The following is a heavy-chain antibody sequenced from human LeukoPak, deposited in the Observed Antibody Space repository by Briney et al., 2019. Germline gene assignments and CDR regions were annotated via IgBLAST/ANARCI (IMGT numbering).Heavy chain of an antibody. J-gene: IGHJ6*02. D-gene: IGHD2-21*01. Sequence: GASVKVSCKASGYTFTSYDINWVRQATGQGLEWMGWMNPNSGNTGYAQKFQGRVTVTRNTSISTAYMELSSLRSEDTAVYYCARGPYLNYYYYYGMDVWGQGTTVTVSS. CDR1: GYTFTSYD. V-gene: IGHV1-8*01. CDR2: MNPNSGNT. CDR3: ARGPYLNYYYYYGMDV.